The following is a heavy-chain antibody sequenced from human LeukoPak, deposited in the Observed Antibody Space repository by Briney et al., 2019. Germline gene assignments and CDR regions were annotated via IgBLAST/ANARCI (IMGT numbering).Heavy chain of an antibody. Sequence: GASVKVSCKASGYTFTSYGISWVRQAPGQGLEWMGWISAYNGNTNYAQKLQGRVTMTTDTSTSTAYMELRSLRSDDTAVYYCARVPILRFPPAVNYYMDVWGKGTTVTVSS. D-gene: IGHD3-3*01. J-gene: IGHJ6*03. V-gene: IGHV1-18*01. CDR3: ARVPILRFPPAVNYYMDV. CDR1: GYTFTSYG. CDR2: ISAYNGNT.